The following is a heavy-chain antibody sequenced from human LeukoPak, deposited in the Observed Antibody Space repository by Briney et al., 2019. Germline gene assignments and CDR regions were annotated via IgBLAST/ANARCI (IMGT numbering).Heavy chain of an antibody. CDR1: GFTLSSYE. Sequence: GGSLRLSCTVSGFTLSSYEMTWFRQAPGKGLEWVAFIRYDGSNKYYADSVKGRFTISRDNSKNTLYLQMNSLRAEDTAVYYCAKEGGYRGYSYGPQYWGQGTLVTVSS. V-gene: IGHV3-30*02. CDR2: IRYDGSNK. J-gene: IGHJ4*02. D-gene: IGHD5-18*01. CDR3: AKEGGYRGYSYGPQY.